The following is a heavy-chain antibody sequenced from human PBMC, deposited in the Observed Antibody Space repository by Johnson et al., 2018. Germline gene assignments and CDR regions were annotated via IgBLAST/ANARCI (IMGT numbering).Heavy chain of an antibody. Sequence: VQLVESGGGLVKPGGSLRLSCAASGFTFSNAWMSWVRQAPGKGLEWVGRIKSKSDGGTKDYAAPVKGRCTISRDDAKNTLYLQMNSLKTEATAVYYCTRRGVSKETYYYYYIMDVWVQGTTVTVSS. CDR2: IKSKSDGGTK. V-gene: IGHV3-15*01. CDR1: GFTFSNAW. D-gene: IGHD6-13*01. CDR3: TRRGVSKETYYYYYIMDV. J-gene: IGHJ6*02.